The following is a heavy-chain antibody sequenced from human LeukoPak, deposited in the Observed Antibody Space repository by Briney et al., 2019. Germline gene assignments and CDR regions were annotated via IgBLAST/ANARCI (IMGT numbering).Heavy chain of an antibody. CDR2: IYFSGST. CDR3: ARIVGATDYFDH. D-gene: IGHD1-26*01. V-gene: IGHV4-39*01. J-gene: IGHJ4*02. CDR1: GDSTISSSYY. Sequence: PSETLSLTCTVSGDSTISSSYYWGWLRHPPGKGLEWIGSIYFSGSTYYNPSLKSRVTISDDTSKNQFSLKLTSVTAADTAVYYCARIVGATDYFDHWGQGTLVTVSS.